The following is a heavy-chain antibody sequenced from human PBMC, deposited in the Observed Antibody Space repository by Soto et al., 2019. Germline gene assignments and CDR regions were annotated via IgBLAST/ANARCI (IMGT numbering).Heavy chain of an antibody. J-gene: IGHJ4*02. V-gene: IGHV3-30-3*01. D-gene: IGHD6-19*01. CDR3: ASTGSGWYLDY. CDR1: GLTFSSYA. Sequence: QVQLVESGGGVVQPGRSLRLSCAASGLTFSSYAMHWVRQAPGKGLEWVAVISYDGSNKYYADSVKGGFNISRDNSKNPLNMQMNSLRAEDTAVYYCASTGSGWYLDYWGQGTLVTVSS. CDR2: ISYDGSNK.